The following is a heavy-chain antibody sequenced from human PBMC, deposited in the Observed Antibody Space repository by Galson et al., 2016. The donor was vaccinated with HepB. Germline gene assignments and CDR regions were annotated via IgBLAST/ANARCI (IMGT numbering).Heavy chain of an antibody. CDR1: GDSVSSNSAA. CDR2: TYYRSKWYN. CDR3: AREFGLGISSGWYELDY. V-gene: IGHV6-1*01. Sequence: CAISGDSVSSNSAAWNWIRQSPSRGLEWLGGTYYRSKWYNDYAVSVKSRIAINPDTSKNQFSLQLISVTPEDTAVYYCAREFGLGISSGWYELDYWGQGTLVTVSS. J-gene: IGHJ4*02. D-gene: IGHD6-19*01.